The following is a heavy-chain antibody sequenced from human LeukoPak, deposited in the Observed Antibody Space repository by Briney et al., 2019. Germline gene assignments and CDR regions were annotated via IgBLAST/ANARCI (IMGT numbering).Heavy chain of an antibody. CDR1: GGSVSSGSYY. J-gene: IGHJ4*02. CDR3: ASSGGKGPLIDY. CDR2: IYYSGST. Sequence: SETLSLTCTVSGGSVSSGSYYWSWIRQPPGTGLEWIGYIYYSGSTNYNPSLKSRVTISVDTSKNQFSLKLSSVTAADTAVYYCASSGGKGPLIDYWGQGTLVTVSS. V-gene: IGHV4-61*01. D-gene: IGHD1-26*01.